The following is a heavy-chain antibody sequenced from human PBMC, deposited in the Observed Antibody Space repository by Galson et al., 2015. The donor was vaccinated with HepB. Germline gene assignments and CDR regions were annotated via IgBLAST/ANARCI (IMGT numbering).Heavy chain of an antibody. V-gene: IGHV3-30*04. CDR1: GFTFSNYA. D-gene: IGHD1-1*01. CDR3: AREVVGIQLWSNFDY. J-gene: IGHJ4*02. CDR2: ITSDGSNK. Sequence: SLRLSCAASGFTFSNYAMHWVRQAPGKGLEWVAIITSDGSNKYHGDSVKGRFTISRDNSKNMVYLQMNSLRSEDTAVYYCAREVVGIQLWSNFDYWGQGTLVTVSS.